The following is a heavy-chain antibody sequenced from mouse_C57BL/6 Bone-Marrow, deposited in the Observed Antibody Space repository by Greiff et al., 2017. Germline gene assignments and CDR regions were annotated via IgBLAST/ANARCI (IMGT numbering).Heavy chain of an antibody. J-gene: IGHJ1*03. Sequence: VQLQQPGAELVKPGASVKMSCTASGYTFTSYWITWVKQRPGQGLEWIGDIYPGSGSTNYNEKFKSKATLTLDTSSSTAYMQLSSLTSEDSAVYYGASDYYDRPDVWGTGTTVTVSS. CDR3: ASDYYDRPDV. D-gene: IGHD2-4*01. CDR2: IYPGSGST. CDR1: GYTFTSYW. V-gene: IGHV1-55*01.